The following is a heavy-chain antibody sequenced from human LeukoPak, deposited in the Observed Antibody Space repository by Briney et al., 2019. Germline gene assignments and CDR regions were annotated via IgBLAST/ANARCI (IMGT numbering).Heavy chain of an antibody. Sequence: GASVKVSCKTSGYTFTSYGISWVRQAPGQGLEWMGWISAYNGNTNYAQKLQGRVTMTTDTSTSTAYMELRSLGSDDTAVYYCARDWATWTTSDADFDYWGQGTLVTVSS. CDR1: GYTFTSYG. CDR2: ISAYNGNT. V-gene: IGHV1-18*01. D-gene: IGHD1-1*01. CDR3: ARDWATWTTSDADFDY. J-gene: IGHJ4*02.